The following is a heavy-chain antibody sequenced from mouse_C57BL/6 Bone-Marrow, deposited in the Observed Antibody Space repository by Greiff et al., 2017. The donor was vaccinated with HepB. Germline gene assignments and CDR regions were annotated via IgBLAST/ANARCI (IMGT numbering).Heavy chain of an antibody. CDR2: ISSGGSYT. D-gene: IGHD1-1*01. Sequence: EVHLVESGGDLVKPGGSLKLSCAASGFTFSSYGMSWVRQTPDKRLEWVATISSGGSYTYYPDSVKGRFTISRDNAKNTLYLQMSSLKSEDTAMYYCARRRAVVASFDYWGQGTTLTVSS. V-gene: IGHV5-6*01. CDR3: ARRRAVVASFDY. CDR1: GFTFSSYG. J-gene: IGHJ2*01.